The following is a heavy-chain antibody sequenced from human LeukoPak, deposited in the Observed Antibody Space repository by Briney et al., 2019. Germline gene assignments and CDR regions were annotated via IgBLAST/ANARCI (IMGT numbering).Heavy chain of an antibody. V-gene: IGHV4-59*01. CDR2: IYYSGST. CDR3: ARGAAAGTTGIDY. D-gene: IGHD6-13*01. Sequence: PSETLSLTCTVSGGSISSYYWSWIRQPPGKGLEWIGYIYYSGSTNYNPSLKSRVTISVDTPKNQFSLKLSSVTAADTAVYYCARGAAAGTTGIDYWGQGTLVTVSS. CDR1: GGSISSYY. J-gene: IGHJ4*02.